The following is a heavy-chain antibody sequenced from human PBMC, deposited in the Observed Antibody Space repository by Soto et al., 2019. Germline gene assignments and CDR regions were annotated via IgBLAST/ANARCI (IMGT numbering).Heavy chain of an antibody. CDR2: INPSGSST. CDR1: GYTFTSYH. D-gene: IGHD1-26*01. J-gene: IGHJ4*02. V-gene: IGHV1-46*01. Sequence: ASVKVSCKTSGYTFTSYHMHWVRQAPGQGLEWMGIINPSGSSTTYAQKFQGRVTMTRDTSTSTLYMELRSLRSEDTAVYYCATRVGSVGVLDYWGLGTLVTVSS. CDR3: ATRVGSVGVLDY.